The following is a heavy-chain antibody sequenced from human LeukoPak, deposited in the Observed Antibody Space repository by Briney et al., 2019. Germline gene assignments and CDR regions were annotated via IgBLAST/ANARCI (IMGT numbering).Heavy chain of an antibody. J-gene: IGHJ4*02. Sequence: GGSLRLSCAASGXTFSSYAMSWVRQAPGKGLEWVSAISGSGGSTYYADSVKGRFTISRDNSKNTLHLQMNSLRAEDTAVYYCAKSPYGSGSYGDYWGQGTLVTVSS. D-gene: IGHD3-10*01. V-gene: IGHV3-23*01. CDR2: ISGSGGST. CDR3: AKSPYGSGSYGDY. CDR1: GXTFSSYA.